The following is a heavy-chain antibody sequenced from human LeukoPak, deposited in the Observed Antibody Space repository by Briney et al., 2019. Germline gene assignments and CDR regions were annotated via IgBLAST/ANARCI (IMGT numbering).Heavy chain of an antibody. CDR1: GYSISSGYY. V-gene: IGHV4-38-2*02. D-gene: IGHD3-22*01. J-gene: IGHJ3*02. CDR2: IYHSGST. CDR3: ARRNEYYYDSSGYYDAFDI. Sequence: ASETLSLTCTVSGYSISSGYYWGWIRQPPGKGLEWIGSIYHSGSTYYNPSLKSRVTISVDTSKNQFSLKLSSVTAADTAVYYCARRNEYYYDSSGYYDAFDIWGQGTMVTVSS.